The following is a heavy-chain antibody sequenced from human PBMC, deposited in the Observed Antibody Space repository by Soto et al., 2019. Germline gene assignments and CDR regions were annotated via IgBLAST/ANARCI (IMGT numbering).Heavy chain of an antibody. V-gene: IGHV4-61*01. D-gene: IGHD3-3*01. CDR1: GGSVSSGSYY. CDR3: TGVFCTTLGVVIKLDYWMDV. Sequence: SETLSLTCTVSGGSVSSGSYYWSWIRQPPGKGLEWIGYIYYSGSTNYNPSLKSRVTISVDTSKNQFSLKLSSVTAADTAVYYCTGVFCTTLGVVIKLDYWMDVWGQGTMVTVSS. CDR2: IYYSGST. J-gene: IGHJ6*02.